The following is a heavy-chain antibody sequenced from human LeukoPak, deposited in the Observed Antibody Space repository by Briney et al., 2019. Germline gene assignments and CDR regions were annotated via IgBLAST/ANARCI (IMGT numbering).Heavy chain of an antibody. J-gene: IGHJ4*02. Sequence: GGSLRLSCAASGYILSDYLISCIRRAPGKELEGISYISSNSKYKKSADSVKGRSTISRDNAKKSLYLKMTSLRAEETAVYYCTRDHGNKYYFDYWGRGPVVTVSS. CDR1: GYILSDYL. V-gene: IGHV3-11*05. CDR3: TRDHGNKYYFDY. D-gene: IGHD2/OR15-2a*01. CDR2: ISSNSKYK.